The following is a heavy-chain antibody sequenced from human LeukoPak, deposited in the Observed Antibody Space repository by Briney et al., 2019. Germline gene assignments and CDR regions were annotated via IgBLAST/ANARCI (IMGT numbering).Heavy chain of an antibody. V-gene: IGHV3-30*02. D-gene: IGHD6-19*01. J-gene: IGHJ4*02. CDR1: GFTFSSYG. Sequence: GGSLRLSCAASGFTFSSYGMHWVRQAPGKGLEWVAFIRYDGSNKYYADSVKGRFTISRDNSKNTLYLQMNSLRAEDTAVYYCAKRVGYSSGWYWGDFDYWGQGTLVTASS. CDR3: AKRVGYSSGWYWGDFDY. CDR2: IRYDGSNK.